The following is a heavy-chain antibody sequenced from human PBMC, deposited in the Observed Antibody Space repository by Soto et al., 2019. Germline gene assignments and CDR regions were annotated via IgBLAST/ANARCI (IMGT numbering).Heavy chain of an antibody. J-gene: IGHJ4*02. CDR3: ARTRGYCSGGSCYPLDY. V-gene: IGHV1-3*04. D-gene: IGHD2-15*01. CDR1: GYRFTAYD. Sequence: QVQVVQSGAGVKKPGATANVSCKASGYRFTAYDMHWVRQAPGQRLEWLGWINTATGDTKYSPSFQGRATLTRDTSATTAYMELSGLRFEDTAVYYCARTRGYCSGGSCYPLDYWGQGTLVTVSS. CDR2: INTATGDT.